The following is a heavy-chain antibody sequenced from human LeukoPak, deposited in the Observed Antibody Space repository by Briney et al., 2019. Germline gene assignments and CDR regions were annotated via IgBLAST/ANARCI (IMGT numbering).Heavy chain of an antibody. CDR3: ARSSFGDYVNY. Sequence: GGSLRLSCAASGFTFSSYAMHWVRQAPGKGLEWVAVISYDGSNKYYADSVRGRFTISRDDSRNTLYLQMNSLRAEDTALYYCARSSFGDYVNYWGQGTLVTVSS. CDR2: ISYDGSNK. D-gene: IGHD3-10*01. J-gene: IGHJ4*02. CDR1: GFTFSSYA. V-gene: IGHV3-30-3*01.